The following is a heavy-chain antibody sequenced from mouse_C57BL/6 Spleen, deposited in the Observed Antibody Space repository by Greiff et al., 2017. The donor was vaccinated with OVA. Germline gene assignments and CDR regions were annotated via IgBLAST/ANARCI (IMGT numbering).Heavy chain of an antibody. D-gene: IGHD6-1*01. V-gene: IGHV1-82*01. Sequence: QVQLKESGPELVKPGASVKISCKASGYAFSSSWMNWVKQRPGKGLEWIGRIYPGDGDTNYNGKFKGKATLTADKSSSTAYMQLSSLTSEDSAVYFFARSLSAPYYAMDYWGQGTSVTVAS. J-gene: IGHJ4*01. CDR1: GYAFSSSW. CDR2: IYPGDGDT. CDR3: ARSLSAPYYAMDY.